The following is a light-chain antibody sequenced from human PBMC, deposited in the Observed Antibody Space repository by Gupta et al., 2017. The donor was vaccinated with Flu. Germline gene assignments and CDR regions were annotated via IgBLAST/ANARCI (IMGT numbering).Light chain of an antibody. CDR2: EVS. J-gene: IGLJ1*01. V-gene: IGLV2-8*01. Sequence: QSALTQPPSASGSPGPSVTISWTGTSSDVGGYNYVSWYQQHPGKAPKLMIYEVSKRPSGVPDRFSGSKSGNTASLTVSGLQAEDEADYYCSSYAGSNNFVFGTGTKVTVL. CDR1: SSDVGGYNY. CDR3: SSYAGSNNFV.